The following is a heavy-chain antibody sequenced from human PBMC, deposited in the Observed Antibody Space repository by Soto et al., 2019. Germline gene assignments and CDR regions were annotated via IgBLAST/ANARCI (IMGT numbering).Heavy chain of an antibody. D-gene: IGHD3-22*01. CDR1: GGTFSRHA. CDR3: ARGWGYDSNDYYYAY. V-gene: IGHV1-69*01. J-gene: IGHJ4*02. Sequence: QVQLVQSGAEVRKPGSSVKVSCKASGGTFSRHAISWVRQAPGQGLEWMGGIIPIFGTANHAQKFQGRVTIIADEPTSPVYMELSSLRSEDTAMYYCARGWGYDSNDYYYAYWGQGTLVIVSS. CDR2: IIPIFGTA.